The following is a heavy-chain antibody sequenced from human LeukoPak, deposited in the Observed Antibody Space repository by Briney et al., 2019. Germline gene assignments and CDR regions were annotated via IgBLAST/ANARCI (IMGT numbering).Heavy chain of an antibody. J-gene: IGHJ3*02. D-gene: IGHD3-22*01. CDR1: SGSISSYY. V-gene: IGHV4-59*01. CDR2: IYYSGST. CDR3: ARTRIFATYYYDSTTPPAAFDI. Sequence: SETLSLTCTVSSGSISSYYWSWIRQPPGKGLEWIGYIYYSGSTNYNPSLKSRVTISVDTSKNQFSLKLSSVTAADTAVYYCARTRIFATYYYDSTTPPAAFDIWGQGTMVTVSS.